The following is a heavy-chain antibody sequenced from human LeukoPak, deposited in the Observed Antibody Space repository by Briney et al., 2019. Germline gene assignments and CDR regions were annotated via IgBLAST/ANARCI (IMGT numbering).Heavy chain of an antibody. V-gene: IGHV1-2*02. CDR1: GYTFTGYY. CDR2: INPNSGGT. D-gene: IGHD1-1*01. J-gene: IGHJ5*02. CDR3: AREAQLHNWFDP. Sequence: ASVKVSCKASGYTFTGYYMHWVRQAPGQGLEWMGWINPNSGGTNYAQKFQGRVTMTRDTSISTAYMELSRLRSDGTAVYYCAREAQLHNWFDPWGQGTLVTVSS.